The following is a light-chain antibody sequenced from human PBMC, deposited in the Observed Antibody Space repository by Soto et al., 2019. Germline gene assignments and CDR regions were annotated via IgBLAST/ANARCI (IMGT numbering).Light chain of an antibody. CDR3: SSYTSSSTWV. Sequence: QSALTQPRSVSGSPGQSVTISCTGTSSDVGGYNFVSWYQQHPGKAPKLMIYDVSQRPSGVPDRFSASKSGNTASLTISGLQAEDEADYYCSSYTSSSTWVFGGGTKLTVL. J-gene: IGLJ3*02. CDR2: DVS. V-gene: IGLV2-11*01. CDR1: SSDVGGYNF.